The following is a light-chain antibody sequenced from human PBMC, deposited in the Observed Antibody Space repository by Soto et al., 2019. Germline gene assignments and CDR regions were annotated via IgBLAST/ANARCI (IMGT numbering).Light chain of an antibody. V-gene: IGKV3-15*01. J-gene: IGKJ5*01. CDR3: QQYNNWPPT. CDR2: GAS. CDR1: QSVSSN. Sequence: EIVMTQSPATLSVSPGERATLSCRASQSVSSNLAWYQQKPGQAPRLLIYGASTRATGIPARFSGIRSATDFTLTISSLQSEDFPLYYCQQYNNWPPTFGQGTRLEIK.